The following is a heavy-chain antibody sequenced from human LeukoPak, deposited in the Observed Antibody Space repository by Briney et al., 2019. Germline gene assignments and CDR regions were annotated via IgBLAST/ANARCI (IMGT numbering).Heavy chain of an antibody. Sequence: PSETLSLTCTVSGYSISSGYYWGWIRQPPGKGLEWIGEINHSGSTNYNPSLKIRVTISVDTSKNQFSLKLSSVTAADTAVYYCASDPYYYGSGSYWGQGTLVTVSS. CDR2: INHSGST. J-gene: IGHJ4*02. CDR3: ASDPYYYGSGSY. CDR1: GYSISSGYY. D-gene: IGHD3-10*01. V-gene: IGHV4-38-2*02.